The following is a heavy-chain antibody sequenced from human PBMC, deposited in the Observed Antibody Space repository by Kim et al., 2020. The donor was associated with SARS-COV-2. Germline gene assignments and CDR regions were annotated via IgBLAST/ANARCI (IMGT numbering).Heavy chain of an antibody. D-gene: IGHD3-10*01. J-gene: IGHJ2*01. CDR2: IHDSGDT. V-gene: IGHV4-34*01. CDR3: ARPPIYYYGSGSHSYFDL. Sequence: SETLSLTCTVDGGSFRGYHWSWIRQSPGKGLEWIGKIHDSGDTNYNPALKSRVSISADTSKKQFSLKLTSVTAADTAVYFCARPPIYYYGSGSHSYFDL. CDR1: GGSFRGYH.